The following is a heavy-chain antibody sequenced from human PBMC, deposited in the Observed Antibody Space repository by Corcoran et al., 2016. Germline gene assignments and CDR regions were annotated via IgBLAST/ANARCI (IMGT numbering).Heavy chain of an antibody. V-gene: IGHV1-2*02. D-gene: IGHD1-1*01. Sequence: QVQLVQSGAEVKKPGSSVKVSCKASGYTFTGYYMHWVRQAPAQGIEWMGWINPNSGSTKYAQKVQGRVTMTRDTFISTAYMELSRLRSDDTAVYYCARGDNWNVVDYWGQGTLVTVSS. CDR3: ARGDNWNVVDY. J-gene: IGHJ4*02. CDR1: GYTFTGYY. CDR2: INPNSGST.